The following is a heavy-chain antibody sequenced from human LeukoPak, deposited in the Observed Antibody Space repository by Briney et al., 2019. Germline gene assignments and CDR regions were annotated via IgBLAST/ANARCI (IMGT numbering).Heavy chain of an antibody. CDR3: ARLTDARRALVPYFDY. J-gene: IGHJ4*02. V-gene: IGHV4-39*01. CDR1: GGSISSSSYY. Sequence: SETLSLTCTVSGGSISSSSYYWSWIRQPPGKGLEWIGSIYYSGSTYYNPSLKSRVTISVDTSKNQFSLKLSSVTAADTAVYYCARLTDARRALVPYFDYWGQGTLVTVSS. CDR2: IYYSGST.